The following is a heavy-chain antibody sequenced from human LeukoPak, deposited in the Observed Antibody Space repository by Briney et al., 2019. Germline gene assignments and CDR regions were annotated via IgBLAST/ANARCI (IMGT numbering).Heavy chain of an antibody. CDR1: GGTFSSYA. Sequence: GASVKVSCKASGGTFSSYAISWVRQAPGQGLEWMGRIIPIFGTANYAQKFQGRVTITTDESTSTAYMELSSLRSEDTAVYYCARDDHGDFDFDYWGQGTLVTVSS. V-gene: IGHV1-69*05. D-gene: IGHD4-17*01. CDR3: ARDDHGDFDFDY. CDR2: IIPIFGTA. J-gene: IGHJ4*02.